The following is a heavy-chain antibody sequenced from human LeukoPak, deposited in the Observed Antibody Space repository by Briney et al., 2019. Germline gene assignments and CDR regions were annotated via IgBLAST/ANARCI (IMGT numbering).Heavy chain of an antibody. Sequence: GGSLRLSCAASGFTVSSNYMSWVRQAPGKGLEWVSAISGSGGSTYYADSVKGRFTISRDNSKNTLYLQMNSLRAEDTAVYYCAKVIVGATGYFDYWGQGTLVTVSS. CDR2: ISGSGGST. J-gene: IGHJ4*02. CDR3: AKVIVGATGYFDY. CDR1: GFTVSSNY. D-gene: IGHD1-26*01. V-gene: IGHV3-23*01.